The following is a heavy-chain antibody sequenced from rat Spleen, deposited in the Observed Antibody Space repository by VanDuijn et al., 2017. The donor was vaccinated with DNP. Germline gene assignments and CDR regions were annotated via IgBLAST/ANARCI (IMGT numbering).Heavy chain of an antibody. CDR2: ISYDGSNT. V-gene: IGHV5-17*01. Sequence: EVQLVEPGGGLVQPGDSLKLSCVASGFTFSDYAMAWVRQSPEKDLEWVATISYDGSNTYYRDSVKGRFTISRDNAKSTLYLQMDSLRSEDTATYYCARPDYWGQGVMVTVSS. J-gene: IGHJ2*01. CDR1: GFTFSDYA. CDR3: ARPDY.